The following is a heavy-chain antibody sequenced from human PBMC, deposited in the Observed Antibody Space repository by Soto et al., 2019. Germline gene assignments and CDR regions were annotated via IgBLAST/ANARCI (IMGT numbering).Heavy chain of an antibody. CDR3: AHSIDYGGYVYDAFGI. Sequence: QITLKESGPTLVKPTQTLTLTCTFSGFSLSTSGVGVGWIRQPPGKALEWLALIYWDDDKRYSPSLKSRRTITQDTSKNQGVLTMTNMDPVDTDTYYCAHSIDYGGYVYDAFGIWGQGTMVTVSS. D-gene: IGHD4-17*01. CDR1: GFSLSTSGVG. CDR2: IYWDDDK. J-gene: IGHJ3*02. V-gene: IGHV2-5*02.